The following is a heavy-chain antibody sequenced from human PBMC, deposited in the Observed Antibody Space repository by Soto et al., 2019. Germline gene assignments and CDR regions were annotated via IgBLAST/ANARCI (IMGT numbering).Heavy chain of an antibody. Sequence: PSETLSLTCAVSGVSFTSNNWWTWVRQPPGQGLEWIGEIYRTGSTNYNPSLKSRVTISLDKSENQFSLKVTSLTAADTAVYYCACRDPGTSVDYWGQGTLVTVSS. J-gene: IGHJ4*02. CDR1: GVSFTSNNW. V-gene: IGHV4-4*02. CDR2: IYRTGST. CDR3: ACRDPGTSVDY. D-gene: IGHD1-7*01.